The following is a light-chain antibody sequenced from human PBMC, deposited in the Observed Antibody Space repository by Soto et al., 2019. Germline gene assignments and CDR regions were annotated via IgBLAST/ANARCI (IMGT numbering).Light chain of an antibody. CDR3: CSYGGSRAV. Sequence: QSALTQPASVSGSPGQSITISCTGTSSDVGSHNLVSWYQQHPGQAPTLMIYEVSKRPLGVSARFSASKSGNTASLTISGLQADDEDDYYCCSYGGSRAVFGGGTQLTVL. CDR1: SSDVGSHNL. CDR2: EVS. V-gene: IGLV2-23*02. J-gene: IGLJ7*01.